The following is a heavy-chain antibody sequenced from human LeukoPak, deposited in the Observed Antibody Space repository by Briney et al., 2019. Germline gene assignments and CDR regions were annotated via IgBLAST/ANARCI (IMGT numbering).Heavy chain of an antibody. CDR1: GGSIGSYY. Sequence: SETLSLTCIVSGGSIGSYYWNWIRQPAGKGLEWIGRINTSGSINYNPSLQGRVTMSVDTSKNQFSLKLSSVTAADTAVYYGARYRQESSGQFDYWGQGALVTVSS. CDR3: ARYRQESSGQFDY. V-gene: IGHV4-4*07. D-gene: IGHD3-22*01. J-gene: IGHJ4*02. CDR2: INTSGSI.